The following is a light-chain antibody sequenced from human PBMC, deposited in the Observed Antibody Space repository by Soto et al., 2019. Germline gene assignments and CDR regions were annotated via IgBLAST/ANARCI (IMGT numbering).Light chain of an antibody. CDR1: QSITSY. CDR2: AAF. CDR3: QQTYNTPRT. Sequence: DIQMTQSPSSLSASVGDRVTITCRASQSITSYLNWYQQKPGKAPSLLIYAAFFLQSGVPSRFSGSGSGTDFTRTISSLQPEDFATYYCQQTYNTPRTFGQGTKVEI. V-gene: IGKV1-39*01. J-gene: IGKJ1*01.